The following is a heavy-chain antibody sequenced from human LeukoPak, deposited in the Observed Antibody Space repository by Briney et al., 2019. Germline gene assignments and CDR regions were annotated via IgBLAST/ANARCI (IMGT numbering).Heavy chain of an antibody. CDR3: ARRGGSFTWFDP. CDR2: INHSGST. D-gene: IGHD3-10*01. Sequence: SETLSLTCAVYGGSFSGFYWSWIRQPPGKGLEGIGEINHSGSTNYNPSLKSRVTISVDTSKNQFSLKLSSVTAADTAVYYCARRGGSFTWFDPWGQGTLVTVSS. V-gene: IGHV4-34*01. CDR1: GGSFSGFY. J-gene: IGHJ5*02.